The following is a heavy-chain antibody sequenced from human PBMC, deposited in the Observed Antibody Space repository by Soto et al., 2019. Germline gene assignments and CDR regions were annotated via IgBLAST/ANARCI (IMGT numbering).Heavy chain of an antibody. J-gene: IGHJ4*02. CDR3: AREISTAGTAPTDY. CDR2: IYTSGST. V-gene: IGHV4-4*07. CDR1: GGSISSYY. Sequence: SETLSLTCTVSGGSISSYYWSWIRQPAGNGLEWIGRIYTSGSTNYNPSLKSRVTISVDTSKNQFSLTLRSVTAADTAVYYCAREISTAGTAPTDYRGQGTLVTVSS. D-gene: IGHD6-13*01.